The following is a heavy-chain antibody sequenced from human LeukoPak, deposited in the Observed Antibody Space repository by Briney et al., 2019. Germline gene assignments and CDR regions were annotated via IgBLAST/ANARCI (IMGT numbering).Heavy chain of an antibody. Sequence: GGSLRLSCAASGFTFSSYSMNWVRQAPGKGLEWVSSISSSSSYIYYADSVKGQFTISRDNAKNSLYLQMNSLRAEDTAVYYCARGPDYYDSSGYSDDAFDIWGQGTMVTVSS. V-gene: IGHV3-21*01. CDR3: ARGPDYYDSSGYSDDAFDI. J-gene: IGHJ3*02. CDR1: GFTFSSYS. D-gene: IGHD3-22*01. CDR2: ISSSSSYI.